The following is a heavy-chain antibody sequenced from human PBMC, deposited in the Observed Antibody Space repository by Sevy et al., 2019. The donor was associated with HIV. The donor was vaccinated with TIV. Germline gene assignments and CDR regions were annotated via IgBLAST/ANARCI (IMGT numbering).Heavy chain of an antibody. Sequence: GGSLRLSCAASGFTLSNYGMHWVRQAPGKGLEWVSIVSNDGSEKYDADSVKGRFTISRDNSKNTLYLQMNSLRAEDTAVYFCAKDRGFGGVIANYMDVWGKGATVTVSS. CDR2: VSNDGSEK. D-gene: IGHD3-16*02. J-gene: IGHJ6*03. CDR3: AKDRGFGGVIANYMDV. CDR1: GFTLSNYG. V-gene: IGHV3-30*18.